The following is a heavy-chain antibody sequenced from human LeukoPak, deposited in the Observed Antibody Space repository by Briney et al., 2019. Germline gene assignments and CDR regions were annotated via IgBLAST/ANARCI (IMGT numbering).Heavy chain of an antibody. Sequence: GASVKVSCKASGGTFISYAISWVRQAPGQGLEWVGGIIPIFGTANYAQKFQGRVTMTRNTSISTAYMELSSLRSEDTAVYYCARFGSSSFGFDYWGQGTLVAVSS. V-gene: IGHV1-69*05. CDR1: GGTFISYA. CDR3: ARFGSSSFGFDY. CDR2: IIPIFGTA. J-gene: IGHJ4*02. D-gene: IGHD6-13*01.